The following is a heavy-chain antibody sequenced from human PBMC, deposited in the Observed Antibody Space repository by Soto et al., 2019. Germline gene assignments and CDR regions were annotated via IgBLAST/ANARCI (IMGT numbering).Heavy chain of an antibody. J-gene: IGHJ5*02. V-gene: IGHV1-18*04. CDR2: ISAYNGNT. CDR1: GYTFTSYG. CDR3: ARVKYSSGWYWWFDP. D-gene: IGHD6-19*01. Sequence: ASVKVSCKASGYTFTSYGISWVRQAPGQGLEWMGWISAYNGNTNYAQKLQGRVTMTTDTSTSTAYTELRSLRSDDTAVYYCARVKYSSGWYWWFDPWGQGTLVTVSS.